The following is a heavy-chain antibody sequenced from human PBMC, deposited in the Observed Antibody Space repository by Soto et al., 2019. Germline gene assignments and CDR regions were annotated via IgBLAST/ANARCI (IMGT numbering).Heavy chain of an antibody. CDR3: ARDKSNYNLETNCFDP. J-gene: IGHJ5*02. CDR1: GFTLSSYS. Sequence: LRVSYAACGFTLSSYSMYAVRQAPGEGLEWVAVIGYDGSNKYYADSVKGRFTISRDNSKNTLYLQMNSLRAEDTAVYYCARDKSNYNLETNCFDPWGQGTLVTVSS. D-gene: IGHD4-4*01. CDR2: IGYDGSNK. V-gene: IGHV3-33*01.